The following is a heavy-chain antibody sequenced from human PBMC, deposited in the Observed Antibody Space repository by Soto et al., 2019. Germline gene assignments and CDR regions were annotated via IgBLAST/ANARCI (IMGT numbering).Heavy chain of an antibody. CDR1: GYTFTNYG. J-gene: IGHJ6*02. Sequence: QVQLVQSGTEVKKPGASVKVSCKASGYTFTNYGVTWVRQAPGQGLEWMGWISAYNGDTNYAQNLQARVSMTTDTSTSTAYMEVRTMRSDDAAVSYCARDRGFRGGSSYGLDVWGHGPTVTVSS. D-gene: IGHD3-10*01. CDR3: ARDRGFRGGSSYGLDV. V-gene: IGHV1-18*04. CDR2: ISAYNGDT.